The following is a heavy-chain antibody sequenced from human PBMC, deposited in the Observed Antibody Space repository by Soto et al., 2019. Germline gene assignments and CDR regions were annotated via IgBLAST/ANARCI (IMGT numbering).Heavy chain of an antibody. Sequence: QVQLVESGGGVVQPGRSLRLSCAASGFTFSSYGMHWVRQAPGKGLEWVAVIWYDGSNKYYADSVKGRFTISRDNSKNTLYLQMNSLGAEDTAVYYCARDPRDYAGNHFDYWGQGPLVTVSS. V-gene: IGHV3-33*01. J-gene: IGHJ4*02. CDR2: IWYDGSNK. CDR1: GFTFSSYG. CDR3: ARDPRDYAGNHFDY. D-gene: IGHD4-17*01.